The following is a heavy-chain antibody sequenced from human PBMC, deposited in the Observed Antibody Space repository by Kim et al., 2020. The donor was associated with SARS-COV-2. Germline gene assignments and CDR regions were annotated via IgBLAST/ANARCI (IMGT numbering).Heavy chain of an antibody. D-gene: IGHD3-10*01. J-gene: IGHJ4*02. CDR1: GGSISSYY. Sequence: SETLSLTCTVSGGSISSYYWSWIRQPPGKGLEWIGYIYYSGSTNYNPSLKSRVTISVDTSKNQFSLKLSSVTAADTAVYYCAREGFRGSGIDYWGQGTLVTVSS. CDR3: AREGFRGSGIDY. CDR2: IYYSGST. V-gene: IGHV4-59*01.